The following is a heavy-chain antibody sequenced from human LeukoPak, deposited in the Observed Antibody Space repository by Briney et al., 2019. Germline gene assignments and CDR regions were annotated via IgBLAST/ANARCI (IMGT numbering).Heavy chain of an antibody. V-gene: IGHV4-31*03. CDR2: IYYSGST. Sequence: PSETLSLTCTVSGGSISSGGYYWSWIRQLPGKGLEWIGYIYYSGSTYYKPSLKSRVTMSVDMSKNQFSLKLSSVTAADTAVYYCARGPPGVLAAIDIWGQGTMVTVSS. D-gene: IGHD6-19*01. CDR3: ARGPPGVLAAIDI. CDR1: GGSISSGGYY. J-gene: IGHJ3*02.